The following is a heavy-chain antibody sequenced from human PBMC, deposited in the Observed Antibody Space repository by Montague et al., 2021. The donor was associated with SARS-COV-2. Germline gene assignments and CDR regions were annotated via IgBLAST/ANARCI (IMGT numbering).Heavy chain of an antibody. Sequence: CAISGDSVSSNTVAWNWSRQSPSRGLEWLGRTYYRSKWYNDYAVSMQSRVTINPDTSKNQFSLHVNSVTPEDTAVYYCARDSEYSIDHWGQGLLVTVPS. CDR2: TYYRSKWYN. CDR1: GDSVSSNTVA. V-gene: IGHV6-1*01. J-gene: IGHJ4*02. D-gene: IGHD6-6*01. CDR3: ARDSEYSIDH.